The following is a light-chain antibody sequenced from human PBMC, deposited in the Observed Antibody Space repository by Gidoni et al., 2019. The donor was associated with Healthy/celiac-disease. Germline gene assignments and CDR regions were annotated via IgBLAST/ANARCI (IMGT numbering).Light chain of an antibody. J-gene: IGLJ2*01. CDR3: CSYAGSYTVV. V-gene: IGLV2-11*01. Sequence: QSPLTHSRSVSGPPGPSFTISFTGTSSDVGGYNYVSWYQQPPGKAPKLRIYDVSKRPSGVPDRFSGSKSGNTASLTISGLQAEDEADYCCCSYAGSYTVVFGGGTKLTV. CDR2: DVS. CDR1: SSDVGGYNY.